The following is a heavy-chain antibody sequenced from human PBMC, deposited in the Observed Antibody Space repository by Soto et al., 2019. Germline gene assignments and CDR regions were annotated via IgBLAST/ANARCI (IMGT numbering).Heavy chain of an antibody. CDR2: ISSSSSTI. Sequence: GGSLRLSCAASGFTFSSYSMNWVRQAPGKGLEWVSYISSSSSTIYYADSVKGRFTTSRDNAKNSLYLQMNSLRDEDTAVYYWASPNPVDTAMAPLALPYGRDVWCQGTTVTVSS. D-gene: IGHD5-18*01. J-gene: IGHJ6*02. CDR1: GFTFSSYS. CDR3: ASPNPVDTAMAPLALPYGRDV. V-gene: IGHV3-48*02.